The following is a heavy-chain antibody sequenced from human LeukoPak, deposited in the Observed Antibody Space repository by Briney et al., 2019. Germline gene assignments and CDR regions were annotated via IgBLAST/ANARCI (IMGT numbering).Heavy chain of an antibody. V-gene: IGHV1-18*01. Sequence: GASVKVSCKASGYTFTSYGISWVRQAPGQGLEWMGWISAYNGNTNYAQKPQGRVTMTTDTSTSTAYMELRSLRSDDTAVYYCARVNDFWSGNDAFDIWGQGTMVTVSS. CDR3: ARVNDFWSGNDAFDI. J-gene: IGHJ3*02. CDR1: GYTFTSYG. D-gene: IGHD3-3*01. CDR2: ISAYNGNT.